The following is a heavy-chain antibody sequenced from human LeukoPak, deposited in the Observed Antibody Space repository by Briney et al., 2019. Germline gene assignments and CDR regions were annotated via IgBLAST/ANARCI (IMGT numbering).Heavy chain of an antibody. Sequence: SETLSLTCTVSGGSINIDNYYWGWIRQPPGKGLEWIGSTYYRGSAYYTPSLKSRVTISVDTSKNQFSLKLSSVTAADTAVYYCARVGVRGVIPRFDYWGQGTLVTVSS. V-gene: IGHV4-39*07. CDR2: TYYRGSA. D-gene: IGHD3-10*01. CDR1: GGSINIDNYY. J-gene: IGHJ4*02. CDR3: ARVGVRGVIPRFDY.